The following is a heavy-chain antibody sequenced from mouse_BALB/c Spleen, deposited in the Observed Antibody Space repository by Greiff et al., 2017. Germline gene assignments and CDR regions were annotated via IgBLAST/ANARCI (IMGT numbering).Heavy chain of an antibody. CDR2: ISYSGST. CDR1: GYSITSDYA. Sequence: DVKLQESGPGLVKPSQSLSLTCTVTGYSITSDYAWNWIRQFPGNKLEWMGYISYSGSTSYNPSLKSRISITRDTSKNQFFLQLNSVTTEDTATYYCARTMITYGAMDYWGQGTSVTVSS. D-gene: IGHD2-4*01. CDR3: ARTMITYGAMDY. V-gene: IGHV3-2*02. J-gene: IGHJ4*01.